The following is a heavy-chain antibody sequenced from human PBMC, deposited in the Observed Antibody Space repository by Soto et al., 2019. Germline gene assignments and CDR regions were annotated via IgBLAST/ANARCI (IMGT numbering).Heavy chain of an antibody. D-gene: IGHD3-3*01. Sequence: ASVKVSCTASGYTFTTHVMHWGRQAPGQRREWMGWLNAGNDNTEYSQKLQGRVNITRDTSASTVYMELSSLSSEDTAVYYCARVGQNYYGMDVWGQGTTVTVSS. CDR2: LNAGNDNT. V-gene: IGHV1-3*01. CDR1: GYTFTTHV. J-gene: IGHJ6*02. CDR3: ARVGQNYYGMDV.